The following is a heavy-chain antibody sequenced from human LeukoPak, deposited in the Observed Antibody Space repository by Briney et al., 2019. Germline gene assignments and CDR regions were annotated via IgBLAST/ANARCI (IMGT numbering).Heavy chain of an antibody. CDR1: GGSISSYY. J-gene: IGHJ4*02. CDR2: IYYSGST. CDR3: ARVTRLRVFDY. D-gene: IGHD1-1*01. Sequence: SETLSLTCTVSGGSISSYYWSWIRQPPGKGLEWIGYIYYSGSTNYNPSLKSRVTISVDTSKNQFSLKLSSVTAADTAVYYCARVTRLRVFDYWGQGTLVTVSS. V-gene: IGHV4-59*12.